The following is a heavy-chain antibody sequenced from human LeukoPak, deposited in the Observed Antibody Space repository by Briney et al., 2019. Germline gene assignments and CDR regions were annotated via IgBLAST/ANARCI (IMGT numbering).Heavy chain of an antibody. V-gene: IGHV3-48*03. D-gene: IGHD5-12*01. J-gene: IGHJ4*02. CDR2: ISSSGSTI. CDR1: GFTFSSYE. CDR3: ARGRWWLLFDY. Sequence: GGSLRLSCAASGFTFSSYEMDWVRQAPGKGLEWVSYISSSGSTIYYADSVKGRFTISRDNAKNSLYLQMNSLRAEGTAVYYCARGRWWLLFDYWGQGTLVTVSS.